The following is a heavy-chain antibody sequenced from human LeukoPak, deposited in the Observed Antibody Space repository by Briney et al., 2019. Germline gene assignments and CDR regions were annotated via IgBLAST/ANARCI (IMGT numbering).Heavy chain of an antibody. J-gene: IGHJ4*02. CDR1: NVSISSTSW. D-gene: IGHD3-9*01. CDR2: IYHSGSS. Sequence: PSGTLSLTCTVSNVSISSTSWWNWVRQTPGKGLEWIGEIYHSGSSNYNPSFNSRLTISVDKSKNLFSLQLTSVTAADTAVYYCARVPMTGYEKQFYFDFWGQGALVTVSS. V-gene: IGHV4-4*02. CDR3: ARVPMTGYEKQFYFDF.